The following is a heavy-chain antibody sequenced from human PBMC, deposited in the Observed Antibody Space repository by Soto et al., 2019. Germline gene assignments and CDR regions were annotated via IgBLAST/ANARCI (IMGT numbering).Heavy chain of an antibody. D-gene: IGHD6-13*01. CDR2: IIPIFGTA. Sequence: QVQLVQSGAEVKKPGSSVKVSCKASGGTFSSYAISWVRQAPGQGLEWMGGIIPIFGTANYAQKFQGRVTITADESTSTAYMELCSLRSEDTAVYYCERDQRGDGSRWSEYFQHWGQGTLVTVSS. CDR3: ERDQRGDGSRWSEYFQH. CDR1: GGTFSSYA. V-gene: IGHV1-69*01. J-gene: IGHJ1*01.